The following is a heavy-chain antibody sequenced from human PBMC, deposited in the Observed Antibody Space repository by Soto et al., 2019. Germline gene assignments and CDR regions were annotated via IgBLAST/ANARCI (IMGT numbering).Heavy chain of an antibody. CDR1: GNSISTTNW. J-gene: IGHJ4*02. D-gene: IGHD3-22*01. CDR3: ARDVGFHYDGSPSGQFDF. V-gene: IGHV4-4*02. CDR2: IYHSGSS. Sequence: QVELQESGPGLVKPSGTLSLTCAVFGNSISTTNWWSWVRQSPGKGLEWIGEIYHSGSSNYNPSLKSRVTISLDKSKNHFYLKVTSVTAADTAVYYCARDVGFHYDGSPSGQFDFWGQGTLVIVSS.